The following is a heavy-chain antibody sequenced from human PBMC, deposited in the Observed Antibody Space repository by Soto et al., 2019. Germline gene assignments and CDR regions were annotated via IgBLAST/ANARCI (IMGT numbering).Heavy chain of an antibody. J-gene: IGHJ6*02. D-gene: IGHD3-22*01. V-gene: IGHV3-33*01. Sequence: SLRLSCAASGFTFSSYGMHWVRQAPGKGLEWVAVIWYDGSNKYYADSVKGRFTISRDNSKNTLYLQMNSLRAEDTAVYYCARVPYYYDSSDHYLDVWGQGTTVTVSS. CDR1: GFTFSSYG. CDR2: IWYDGSNK. CDR3: ARVPYYYDSSDHYLDV.